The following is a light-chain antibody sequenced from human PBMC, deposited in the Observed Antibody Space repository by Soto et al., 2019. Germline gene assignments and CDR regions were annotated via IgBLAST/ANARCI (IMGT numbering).Light chain of an antibody. CDR1: SSDVGGYNY. V-gene: IGLV2-8*01. CDR2: EVS. CDR3: SSYAGSNHLG. J-gene: IGLJ2*01. Sequence: QSALTQPPSASVSPGQSVTISCTGTSSDVGGYNYVSWYQQHPGKAPKLMIYEVSKRPSGVPDRFSGSKSGNTASLTVSGLQAEDEADYYCSSYAGSNHLGFGGGTKVTVL.